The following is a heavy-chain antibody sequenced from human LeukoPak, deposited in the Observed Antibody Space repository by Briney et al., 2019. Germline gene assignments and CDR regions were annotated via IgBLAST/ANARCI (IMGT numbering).Heavy chain of an antibody. J-gene: IGHJ4*02. V-gene: IGHV4-30-4*01. CDR2: IYDSGST. Sequence: SETLSLTCTVSGASIRSGDYYWSWIRQPPGKGLEWIGYIYDSGSTYYNPSLKSRVTISVDTSKNQFSLKLSSVTAADTAVYYCARTIVVVTAIDYWGQGTLVTVSS. D-gene: IGHD2-21*02. CDR1: GASIRSGDYY. CDR3: ARTIVVVTAIDY.